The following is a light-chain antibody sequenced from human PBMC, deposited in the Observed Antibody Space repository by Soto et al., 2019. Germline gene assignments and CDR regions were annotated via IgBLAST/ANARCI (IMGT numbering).Light chain of an antibody. J-gene: IGKJ5*01. CDR3: EQYYDSPIT. V-gene: IGKV4-1*01. CDR1: QSVFYSSNNKNY. CDR2: WAS. Sequence: DIVMTQSPEALAVSLGERATINCKSSQSVFYSSNNKNYLNWYQQKPGQPPKLLIYWASIRESGVPDRFSGSGSGTDFALTIGSVQAEDVAVYYCEQYYDSPITFGQGPRLEIK.